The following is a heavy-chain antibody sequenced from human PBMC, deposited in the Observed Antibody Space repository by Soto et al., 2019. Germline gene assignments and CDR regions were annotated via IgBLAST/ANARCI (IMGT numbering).Heavy chain of an antibody. V-gene: IGHV5-51*01. J-gene: IGHJ6*02. CDR1: GYSFTSYW. CDR3: VRTSAGGKYYYGMDV. D-gene: IGHD6-13*01. CDR2: IYPGDSDT. Sequence: GESLKISCKGSGYSFTSYWIGWVRQMPGKGLEWMGIIYPGDSDTRYSPSFQGQVTISADKSISTAYLQWSSLKASDTAMYYCVRTSAGGKYYYGMDVWGQGTTVTVSS.